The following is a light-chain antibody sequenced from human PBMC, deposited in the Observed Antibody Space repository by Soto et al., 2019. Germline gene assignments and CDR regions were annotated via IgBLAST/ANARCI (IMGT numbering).Light chain of an antibody. CDR2: TNN. CDR3: AAWDDSMGAYV. J-gene: IGLJ1*01. V-gene: IGLV1-44*01. Sequence: QSALTQPPSASATPGQRVTISCSGSNSNIGTNTVNWYQQLPGTAPRLLIYTNNQRPSGVPQRFSGSKTGTSASLAIGGLQSEDGADYYCAAWDDSMGAYVFGTGTKVIV. CDR1: NSNIGTNT.